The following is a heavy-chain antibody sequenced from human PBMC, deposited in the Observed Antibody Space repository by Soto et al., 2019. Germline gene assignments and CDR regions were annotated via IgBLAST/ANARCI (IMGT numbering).Heavy chain of an antibody. CDR1: GGSFSGYY. J-gene: IGHJ4*02. CDR2: INHSGST. V-gene: IGHV4-34*01. Sequence: SETLSLTCAVYGGSFSGYYWSWIRQPPGKGLEWIGEINHSGSTNYNPSLKSRVTISVDTSKNQFSLKLSSVTAADTAVYYCARFRRDTAMVQDYFDYWGQG. D-gene: IGHD5-18*01. CDR3: ARFRRDTAMVQDYFDY.